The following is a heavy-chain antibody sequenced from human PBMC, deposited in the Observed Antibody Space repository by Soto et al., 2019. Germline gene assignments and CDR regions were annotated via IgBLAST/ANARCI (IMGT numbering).Heavy chain of an antibody. J-gene: IGHJ2*01. CDR1: GFTFSNYA. V-gene: IGHV3-30-3*01. CDR2: ISYDGSNK. Sequence: ESGGGVVQPGRSLRLSCAASGFTFSNYAMHWVRQAPGKGLEWVAVISYDGSNKYYADSVKGRFTISRDNSKNTLYLQMNSLRAEDTAVYYCARPLWRADDTWGYFDLWGRGTLVTVSS. D-gene: IGHD1-1*01. CDR3: ARPLWRADDTWGYFDL.